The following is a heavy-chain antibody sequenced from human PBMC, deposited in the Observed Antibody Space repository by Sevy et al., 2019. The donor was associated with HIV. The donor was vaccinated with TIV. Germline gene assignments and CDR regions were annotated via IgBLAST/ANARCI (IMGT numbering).Heavy chain of an antibody. V-gene: IGHV3-11*01. J-gene: IGHJ6*02. D-gene: IGHD2-2*01. CDR3: ARDSTVVVPAANSNYYYGMDV. CDR1: GFTFSDYY. Sequence: GGYLRLSCAASGFTFSDYYMSWIRQAPGKGLEWVSYISSSGSTIYYADSVKGRFTISRDNAKNSLYLQMNSLRAEDTAVYYCARDSTVVVPAANSNYYYGMDVWGQGTTVTVSS. CDR2: ISSSGSTI.